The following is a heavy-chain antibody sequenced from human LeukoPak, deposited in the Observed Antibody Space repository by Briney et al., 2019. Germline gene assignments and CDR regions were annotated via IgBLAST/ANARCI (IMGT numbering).Heavy chain of an antibody. CDR3: AKGTMVRGVIYDY. CDR1: GFTLSSYA. CDR2: ISWRGGNT. Sequence: PGGPLSLSCAASGFTLSSYAMSWLRQAPGKGLEGVSAISWRGGNTYYADSVKGRFTISRDHSKNTLYLQMNSLRAEDTAVDYCAKGTMVRGVIYDYWGQGTLVTVSS. J-gene: IGHJ4*02. V-gene: IGHV3-23*01. D-gene: IGHD3-10*01.